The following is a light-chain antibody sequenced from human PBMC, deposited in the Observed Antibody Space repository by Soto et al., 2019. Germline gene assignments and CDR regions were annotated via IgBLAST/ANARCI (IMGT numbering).Light chain of an antibody. J-gene: IGKJ3*01. CDR1: QSISSW. V-gene: IGKV1-5*03. Sequence: DIQMTQSPSTLSASVGARVTITCRASQSISSWLAWYQQKPGKAPKLLIYKASSLESGVPSRFSGSGSGTEFTLTISSLQPDDFATDYCEQYNSYPFTVGPGTKVDIK. CDR2: KAS. CDR3: EQYNSYPFT.